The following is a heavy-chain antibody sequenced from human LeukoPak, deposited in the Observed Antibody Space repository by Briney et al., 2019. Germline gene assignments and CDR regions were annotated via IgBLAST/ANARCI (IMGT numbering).Heavy chain of an antibody. CDR3: ARGGHCNNGVCSYFDY. CDR2: INHSGST. Sequence: SDTLSLTCAVYGGSFIGYYWSWIRQPPGKGLEWIGEINHSGSTNYNPSLKSPVTISVDTSKNQFSLKLSSVTAADTAVYYCARGGHCNNGVCSYFDYWGQGTLVTVSS. CDR1: GGSFIGYY. D-gene: IGHD2-8*01. V-gene: IGHV4-34*01. J-gene: IGHJ4*02.